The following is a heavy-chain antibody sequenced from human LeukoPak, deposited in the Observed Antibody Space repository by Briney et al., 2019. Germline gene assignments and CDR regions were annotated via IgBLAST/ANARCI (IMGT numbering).Heavy chain of an antibody. D-gene: IGHD2-2*01. V-gene: IGHV4-59*08. CDR3: ARGGLFEPAAKDY. Sequence: SETLSLTCTVSGGSISSYYWSWIRQPPGKGLEWIGYIYYSGSTNYNPSLKSRVTISVDTSKNQFSLKLSSVTAADTAVYYCARGGLFEPAAKDYWGQGTLVTVSS. CDR2: IYYSGST. CDR1: GGSISSYY. J-gene: IGHJ4*02.